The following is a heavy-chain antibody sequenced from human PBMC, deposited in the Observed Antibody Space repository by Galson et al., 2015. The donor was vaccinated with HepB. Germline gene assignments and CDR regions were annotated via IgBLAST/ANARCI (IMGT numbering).Heavy chain of an antibody. D-gene: IGHD3-22*01. V-gene: IGHV4-38-2*02. J-gene: IGHJ4*02. CDR3: ARVSPNTSGYYGYFDS. CDR1: GYSISSGYY. CDR2: IYHSGST. Sequence: ETLSLTCTVSGYSISSGYYWGWIRQPPGKGLEWIGSIYHSGSTYYNTSLKSRVTISIDTSKNQFSLKLTSVTAADTAVYYCARVSPNTSGYYGYFDSWGQGTLVTVSS.